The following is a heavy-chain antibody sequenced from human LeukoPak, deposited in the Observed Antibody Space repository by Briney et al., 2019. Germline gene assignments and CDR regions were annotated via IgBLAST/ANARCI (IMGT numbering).Heavy chain of an antibody. CDR3: ARDSYDDSGYYYPFDY. CDR1: GFTVSSNY. D-gene: IGHD3-22*01. J-gene: IGHJ4*02. CDR2: IYSGGST. V-gene: IGHV3-66*01. Sequence: GGSLRLSCAASGFTVSSNYMSWVRQAPGKGLEWVSVIYSGGSTYYADSVKGRFTISRDNSKNTLYLQMNSLRAEDTAVYYCARDSYDDSGYYYPFDYWGQGTLVTVSS.